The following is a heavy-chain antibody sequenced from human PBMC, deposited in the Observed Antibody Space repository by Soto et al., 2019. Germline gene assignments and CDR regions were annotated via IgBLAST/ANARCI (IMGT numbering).Heavy chain of an antibody. CDR3: ETMGYGDFVFDY. V-gene: IGHV3-30*03. CDR2: ISYDGSNK. D-gene: IGHD4-17*01. CDR1: GFTFSSYG. Sequence: QVQLVESGGGVVQPGRSLRLSCAASGFTFSSYGMHWVRQAPGKGLEWVAVISYDGSNKYYADSVKGRFTISRDNSKNTLYLQINSLRAEDTAVYYCETMGYGDFVFDYWGQGTLVTVSS. J-gene: IGHJ4*02.